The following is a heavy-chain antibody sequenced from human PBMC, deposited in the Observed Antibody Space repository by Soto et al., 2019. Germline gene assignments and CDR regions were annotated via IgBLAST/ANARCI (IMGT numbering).Heavy chain of an antibody. CDR1: GFTFSSHD. Sequence: GSLRLSCAASGFTFSSHDMHWVRQATGKGLEWVSAIGTAGDTYYPGSVKGRFTISRENAKNSLYLQMNSLRAGDTAVYYCARGYEVSSGYYYGMDVWGQGTTVTVSS. CDR3: ARGYEVSSGYYYGMDV. D-gene: IGHD1-1*01. J-gene: IGHJ6*02. V-gene: IGHV3-13*04. CDR2: IGTAGDT.